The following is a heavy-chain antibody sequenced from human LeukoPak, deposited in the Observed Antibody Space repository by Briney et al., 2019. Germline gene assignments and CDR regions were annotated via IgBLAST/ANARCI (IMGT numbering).Heavy chain of an antibody. J-gene: IGHJ4*02. CDR2: IYYSGST. CDR1: GGSISSSSYY. V-gene: IGHV4-39*01. D-gene: IGHD3-22*01. Sequence: PSETLSLTCTVSGGSISSSSYYWGWIRQPPGKGLEWIGSIYYSGSTYYNPSLKGRVTISVDTSKNQFSLKLSSVTAADTAVYYCARSGYYSPIDYWGQGTLVTVSS. CDR3: ARSGYYSPIDY.